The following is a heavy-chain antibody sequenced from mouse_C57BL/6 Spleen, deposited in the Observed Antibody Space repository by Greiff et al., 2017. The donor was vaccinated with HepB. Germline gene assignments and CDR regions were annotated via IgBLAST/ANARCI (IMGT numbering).Heavy chain of an antibody. J-gene: IGHJ2*01. D-gene: IGHD1-1*01. CDR1: GYTFTDYE. CDR3: TRELDYGRVFDY. Sequence: QAQLQQSGAELVRPGASVTLSCKASGYTFTDYEMHWVKQTPVHGLEWIGAIDPETGGTAYNQKFKGKAILTADKSSSTAYMELRSLTSEDSAVYYCTRELDYGRVFDYWGQGTTLTVSS. CDR2: IDPETGGT. V-gene: IGHV1-15*01.